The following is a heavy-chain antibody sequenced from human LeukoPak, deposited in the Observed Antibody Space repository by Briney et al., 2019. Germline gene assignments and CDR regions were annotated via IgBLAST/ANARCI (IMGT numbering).Heavy chain of an antibody. Sequence: SETLSLTCTVSGGSISNGDYYWSWIRQPPGEGLEWIGYIYYSGSTYYNPSLKSRVTISVDTSKNQFSLKLSSVTAADTAVYYCASYGDFYIDYWGQGTLVTVSS. J-gene: IGHJ4*02. CDR2: IYYSGST. D-gene: IGHD4-17*01. CDR3: ASYGDFYIDY. V-gene: IGHV4-30-4*01. CDR1: GGSISNGDYY.